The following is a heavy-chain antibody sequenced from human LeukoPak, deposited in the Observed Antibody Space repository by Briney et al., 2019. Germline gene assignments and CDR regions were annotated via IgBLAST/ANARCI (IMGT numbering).Heavy chain of an antibody. CDR1: GFTFSSYS. V-gene: IGHV3-21*04. CDR3: AKDFERNFGYFFDY. J-gene: IGHJ4*02. D-gene: IGHD1-14*01. Sequence: GGSLRLSCAASGFTFSSYSMNWVRQAPGKGLEWVSSISSSSSYIYYADSVKGRFTISRDNAKNSLYLQMNSLRAEDTAVYFCAKDFERNFGYFFDYWGQGTLVTVSS. CDR2: ISSSSSYI.